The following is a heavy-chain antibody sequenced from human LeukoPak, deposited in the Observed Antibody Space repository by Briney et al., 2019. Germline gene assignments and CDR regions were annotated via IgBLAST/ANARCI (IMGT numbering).Heavy chain of an antibody. CDR1: GYTFTSYG. J-gene: IGHJ5*02. Sequence: ASVKVSCKASGYTFTSYGISWVRQAPGQGLEWMGWISAYNGNTNYAQKPQGRVTMTTDTSTSTAYMELRSLRSEDTAVYYCARGGGASIAARPWWFDPWGQGTLVTVSS. CDR2: ISAYNGNT. V-gene: IGHV1-18*01. D-gene: IGHD6-6*01. CDR3: ARGGGASIAARPWWFDP.